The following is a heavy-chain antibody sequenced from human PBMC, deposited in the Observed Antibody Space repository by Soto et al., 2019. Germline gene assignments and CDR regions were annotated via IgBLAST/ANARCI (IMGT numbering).Heavy chain of an antibody. J-gene: IGHJ6*02. CDR2: IWYDGSNK. V-gene: IGHV3-33*01. Sequence: SLRLSCAASGFTFSSYGMHWVRQAPGKGLEWVAVIWYDGSNKYYADSVKGRFTISRDNSKNTLYLQMNSLRAEDTAVYYCARGLRRGIAAGGYYGVDVWGQGTTVTVSS. CDR3: ARGLRRGIAAGGYYGVDV. D-gene: IGHD6-13*01. CDR1: GFTFSSYG.